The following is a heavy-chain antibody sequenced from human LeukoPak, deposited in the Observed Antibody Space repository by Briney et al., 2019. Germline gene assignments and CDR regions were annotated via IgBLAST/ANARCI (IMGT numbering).Heavy chain of an antibody. CDR3: AASDGEQQLAL. CDR1: GFSFSSNW. Sequence: GGSLRLSCAASGFSFSSNWMSWVRQAPGKGLEWVANIKEDGSEKYYVDSVKGRFTISRDNSKNSLYLQMNSLRTEDTALYYCAASDGEQQLALWGQGTLVTVSS. V-gene: IGHV3-7*03. J-gene: IGHJ4*02. D-gene: IGHD6-13*01. CDR2: IKEDGSEK.